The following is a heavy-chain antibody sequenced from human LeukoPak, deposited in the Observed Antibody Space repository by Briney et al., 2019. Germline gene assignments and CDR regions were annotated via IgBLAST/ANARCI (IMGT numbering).Heavy chain of an antibody. J-gene: IGHJ4*02. V-gene: IGHV4-59*01. CDR3: ARALLPTTPFDY. CDR2: IYYSGST. CDR1: GGSISSYY. D-gene: IGHD4-17*01. Sequence: SETLSLTCTVSGGSISSYYWSWIRQPPGKGLEWIGYIYYSGSTNYNPSLKSRVTISVDTSKNQFSLKLSSVTAADTAVYYCARALLPTTPFDYWGQGTLVTVAS.